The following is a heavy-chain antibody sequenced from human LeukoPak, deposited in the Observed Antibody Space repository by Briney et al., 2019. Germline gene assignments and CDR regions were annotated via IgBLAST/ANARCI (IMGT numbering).Heavy chain of an antibody. J-gene: IGHJ4*02. V-gene: IGHV4-59*01. D-gene: IGHD3-10*01. CDR2: IYYSGST. Sequence: SETLSLTCTVSGGSISSYYWSWIRQPPGKGLEWIGYIYYSGSTNYNPSLKSRVTISVDTSKNQFSLKLSSVTAADTAVYYCARDADYYGSGSLDYWGQGTLVTVSS. CDR1: GGSISSYY. CDR3: ARDADYYGSGSLDY.